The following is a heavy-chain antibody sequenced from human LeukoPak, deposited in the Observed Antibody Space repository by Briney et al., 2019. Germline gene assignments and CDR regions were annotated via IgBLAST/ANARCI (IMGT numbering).Heavy chain of an antibody. Sequence: ASVKVSCKASGYTFTSYYMHWVRQAPGQGLEWMGIINPSGGSTSYAQKFQGRVTMTRDTSTSTVYMELSSLSSEDTAVYYCARDKPIRAVAGLFGYWGQGTLVTVSS. CDR3: ARDKPIRAVAGLFGY. CDR2: INPSGGST. D-gene: IGHD6-19*01. J-gene: IGHJ4*02. CDR1: GYTFTSYY. V-gene: IGHV1-46*01.